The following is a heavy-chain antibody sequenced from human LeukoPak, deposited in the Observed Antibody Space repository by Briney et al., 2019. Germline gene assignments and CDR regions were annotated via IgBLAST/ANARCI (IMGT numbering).Heavy chain of an antibody. CDR2: ISGSGGST. CDR3: AKGGAVSSKSITMVRGTRRYNYYMDV. J-gene: IGHJ6*03. CDR1: GFTFSSYA. V-gene: IGHV3-23*01. Sequence: PGGSLRLSCAASGFTFSSYAMSWVRQAPGKGLEWVSAISGSGGSTYYADSVKSRFSISRDNSKNTLYLQMNSLRADDTAVYYCAKGGAVSSKSITMVRGTRRYNYYMDVWGKGTTVTISS. D-gene: IGHD3-10*01.